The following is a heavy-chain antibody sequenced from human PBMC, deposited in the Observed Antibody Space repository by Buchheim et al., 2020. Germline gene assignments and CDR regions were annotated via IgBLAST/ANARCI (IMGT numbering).Heavy chain of an antibody. CDR3: ARTRTDIVGATGFYFDY. CDR2: INPNSGGT. D-gene: IGHD1-26*01. V-gene: IGHV1-2*04. J-gene: IGHJ4*02. Sequence: QVQLVQSGAEVKKPGASVKVSCKASGYTFTGYYMHWVRQAPAQGLEWMGWINPNSGGTNYAQKFQGWVTMTRDTSISTAYMELSRLRSDDTAVYYCARTRTDIVGATGFYFDYWGQGTL. CDR1: GYTFTGYY.